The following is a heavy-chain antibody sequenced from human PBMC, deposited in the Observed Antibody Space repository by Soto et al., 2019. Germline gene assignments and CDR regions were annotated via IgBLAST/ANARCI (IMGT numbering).Heavy chain of an antibody. CDR1: GGTFSSYA. J-gene: IGHJ4*02. V-gene: IGHV1-69*13. D-gene: IGHD3-22*01. Sequence: SVKVSCKASGGTFSSYAISWVRQAPGQGLEWMGGIIPISETTNYAQKHQGRVTITADESKSTAYMELSRLRSEDTAVYYCASRVGEKTYYYDSSDYYPQWGQGTLVTVSS. CDR2: IIPISETT. CDR3: ASRVGEKTYYYDSSDYYPQ.